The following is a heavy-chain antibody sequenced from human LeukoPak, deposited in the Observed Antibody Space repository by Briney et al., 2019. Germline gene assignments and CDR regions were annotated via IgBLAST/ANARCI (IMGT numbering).Heavy chain of an antibody. J-gene: IGHJ6*04. Sequence: SETLSLTCTVSGGSVSSGSYYWSWIRQPPGKGLEWIGYIYYSGSTNYNPSLKSRVTISVDTSKNQFSLKLSSVTAADTAVYYCARDLGRSDGMDVWGKGTTVTDSS. CDR3: ARDLGRSDGMDV. CDR1: GGSVSSGSYY. CDR2: IYYSGST. D-gene: IGHD3-16*01. V-gene: IGHV4-61*01.